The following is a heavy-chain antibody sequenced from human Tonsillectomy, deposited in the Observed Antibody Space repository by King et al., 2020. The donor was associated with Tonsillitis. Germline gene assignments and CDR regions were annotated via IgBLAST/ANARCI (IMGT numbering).Heavy chain of an antibody. CDR2: IIPIFGTA. Sequence: QLVPSGAAVKKPGSSVKVSCKASGGTFSSYAISWVRQAPGQGLEWMGGIIPIFGTANYAQKFQGRVTITADESTSTAYMELSSLRSEDTAVYYCARDSSGYDYPTEYFQHWGQGTLVTVSS. CDR1: GGTFSSYA. CDR3: ARDSSGYDYPTEYFQH. V-gene: IGHV1-69*01. J-gene: IGHJ1*01. D-gene: IGHD5-12*01.